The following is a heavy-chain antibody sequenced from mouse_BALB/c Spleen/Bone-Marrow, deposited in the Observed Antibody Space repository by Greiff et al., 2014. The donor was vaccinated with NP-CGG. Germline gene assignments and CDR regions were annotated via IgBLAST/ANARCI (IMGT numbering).Heavy chain of an antibody. CDR3: ATGYYLDY. J-gene: IGHJ2*01. CDR2: ITYSANT. V-gene: IGHV3-8*02. Sequence: EVKLQESGPSLVKPSQTLSLTCSVTGDSITRGYWNWIRKFPGNKLEYMGYITYSANTYYNPSLKSRLSITRDTSKNQYYLQLNSVTTEDTATYYCATGYYLDYWGQGTTLTVSS. D-gene: IGHD4-1*01. CDR1: GDSITRGY.